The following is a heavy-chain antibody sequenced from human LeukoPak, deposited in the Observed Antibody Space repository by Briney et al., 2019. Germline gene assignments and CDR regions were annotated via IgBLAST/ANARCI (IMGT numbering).Heavy chain of an antibody. CDR2: IYYSGST. J-gene: IGHJ4*02. D-gene: IGHD1-26*01. CDR1: GGSISGYY. V-gene: IGHV4-59*01. Sequence: SETLSLTCTVSGGSISGYYWSWIRQPPGKGLEWIGYIYYSGSTNYNPSLKSRVTISADTSKNRFSLKLSSVTAADTAVYYCARGREWEPKVFDYWGQGTLVTVSS. CDR3: ARGREWEPKVFDY.